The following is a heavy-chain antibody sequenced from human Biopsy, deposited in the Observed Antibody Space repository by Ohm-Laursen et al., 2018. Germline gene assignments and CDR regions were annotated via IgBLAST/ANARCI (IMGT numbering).Heavy chain of an antibody. V-gene: IGHV3-21*01. D-gene: IGHD2-2*01. Sequence: SLRLSCSVSGFTVYNNYMTWVRQAPGEGLEWVSSISSRSSDIYYADSVKGRFTISRDNAKNSLFLHMNSPRAEDTAVYYCARESALKWYQSLSYFNGMDVWGQGTTVTVSS. J-gene: IGHJ6*02. CDR2: ISSRSSDI. CDR1: GFTVYNNY. CDR3: ARESALKWYQSLSYFNGMDV.